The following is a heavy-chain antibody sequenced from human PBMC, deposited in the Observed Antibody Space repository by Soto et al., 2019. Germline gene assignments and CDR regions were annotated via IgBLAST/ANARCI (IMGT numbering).Heavy chain of an antibody. CDR2: FDPEDGET. J-gene: IGHJ5*02. Sequence: ASVNVSCKVSGCTLTELSMHWVRQAPGKGLEWMGGFDPEDGETIYAQKFQGRVTMTEDTSTDTAYMELSSLRSEDTAVYYCATVLTYGYNWFDPWGQGTLVTVSS. D-gene: IGHD3-16*01. CDR3: ATVLTYGYNWFDP. V-gene: IGHV1-24*01. CDR1: GCTLTELS.